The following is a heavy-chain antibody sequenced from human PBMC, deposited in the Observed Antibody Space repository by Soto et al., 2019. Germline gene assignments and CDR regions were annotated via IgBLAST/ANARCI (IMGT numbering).Heavy chain of an antibody. Sequence: PGGSLRLSFAASGFSFSSHWMNWVRQAPGKGLVWVSRISGDGRTTSHADSVKGRFTISRDNAKNTLYLQVNSLRVEDTAVYYCARGVPSCSSSSCYFDFWGQGILVTVSS. J-gene: IGHJ4*02. D-gene: IGHD2-2*01. CDR3: ARGVPSCSSSSCYFDF. CDR1: GFSFSSHW. V-gene: IGHV3-74*01. CDR2: ISGDGRTT.